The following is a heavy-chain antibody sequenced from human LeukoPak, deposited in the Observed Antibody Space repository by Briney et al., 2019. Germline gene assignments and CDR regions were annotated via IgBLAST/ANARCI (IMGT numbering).Heavy chain of an antibody. CDR3: ARIRRNCSGGSCYTLDY. CDR2: IIPIFGTA. D-gene: IGHD2-15*01. V-gene: IGHV1-69*05. Sequence: VASVKVSCKASGGTFSSYAISWVRQAPGQGLEWMGGIIPIFGTANYAQKFQGRVTITTDESTSTAYMELSSLRSEDTAVYYCARIRRNCSGGSCYTLDYSGQGTLVTVSS. J-gene: IGHJ4*02. CDR1: GGTFSSYA.